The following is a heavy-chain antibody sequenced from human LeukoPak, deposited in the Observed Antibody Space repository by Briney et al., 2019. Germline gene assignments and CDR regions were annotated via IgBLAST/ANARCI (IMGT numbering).Heavy chain of an antibody. D-gene: IGHD5-24*01. CDR3: ARGRDGYNFLNRGEYYYDY. Sequence: KPSETLSLTCTVSGGSISSSSYYWGWIRQPAGSGLEWIGHIHTSGSTNYNPSLKSRVTSSVDTSKNQFSLRLSSVTAADTAVYYCARGRDGYNFLNRGEYYYDYWGQGTLVTVSS. CDR1: GGSISSSSYY. V-gene: IGHV4-61*09. J-gene: IGHJ4*02. CDR2: IHTSGST.